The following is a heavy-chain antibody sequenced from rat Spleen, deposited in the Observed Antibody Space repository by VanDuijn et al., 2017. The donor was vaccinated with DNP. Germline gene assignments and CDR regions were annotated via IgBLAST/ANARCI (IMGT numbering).Heavy chain of an antibody. D-gene: IGHD4-6*01. J-gene: IGHJ2*01. CDR2: VTNAGTT. CDR1: GLSITNNFK. CDR3: AIQLGVFDY. Sequence: EVLLQESGPGLVKPSQSLSLTCSVTGLSITNNFKWTWIRKFPGNKLEWMGYVTNAGTTDYNPSLKIRISITTDPSKNQIFLQVNSMTTEDTATYYCAIQLGVFDYWGQGVPVTVAS. V-gene: IGHV3-3*01.